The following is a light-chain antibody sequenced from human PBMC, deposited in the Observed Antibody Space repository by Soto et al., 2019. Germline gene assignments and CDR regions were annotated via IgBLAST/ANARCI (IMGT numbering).Light chain of an antibody. CDR2: AAS. V-gene: IGKV1-9*01. Sequence: DIQLTQSPSFLSASVGDRVTITCRASQGISSHLAWYQQIPGKGPKLLIYAASTWQSGVPSRFSGSGYGTDFTLAISSLQPEDFATYYCQQVNVYPHTFGQGTNLEIK. CDR1: QGISSH. J-gene: IGKJ2*01. CDR3: QQVNVYPHT.